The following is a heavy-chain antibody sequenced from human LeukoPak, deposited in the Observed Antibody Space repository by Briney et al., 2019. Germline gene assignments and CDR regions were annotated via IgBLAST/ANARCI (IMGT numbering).Heavy chain of an antibody. J-gene: IGHJ4*02. D-gene: IGHD2-2*01. CDR3: ARAASIVVVPAAMSFDY. CDR1: GYTFTGYY. CDR2: INPNSGGT. Sequence: ASVKVSCKASGYTFTGYYMHWVRQAPGQGLEWMGWINPNSGGTNYAQKFQGWVTMTRDTSISTAHMELSRLRSDDTAVYYCARAASIVVVPAAMSFDYWGQGTLVTVSS. V-gene: IGHV1-2*04.